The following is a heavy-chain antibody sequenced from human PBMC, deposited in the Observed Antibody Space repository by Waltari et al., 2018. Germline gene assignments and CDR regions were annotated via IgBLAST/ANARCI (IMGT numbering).Heavy chain of an antibody. V-gene: IGHV3-9*01. J-gene: IGHJ4*02. CDR2: ISWNSGSI. D-gene: IGHD3-22*01. Sequence: EVQLVESGGGLVQPGRSLRLSCAASGFTFDDYAMHWVRQAPGKGLEWFSGISWNSGSIGYADSVKGRFTISRDNAKNSLYLQMNSLRAEDTALYYCAKDHYYDSSGVDYWGQGTLVTVSS. CDR3: AKDHYYDSSGVDY. CDR1: GFTFDDYA.